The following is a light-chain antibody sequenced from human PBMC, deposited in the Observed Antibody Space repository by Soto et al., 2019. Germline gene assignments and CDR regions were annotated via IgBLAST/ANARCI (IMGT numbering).Light chain of an antibody. J-gene: IGKJ4*01. CDR3: QQSYSTTT. CDR1: QSIISY. V-gene: IGKV1-39*01. CDR2: TAS. Sequence: DIQMTQSPSSLSASVGDRVTITCRASQSIISYLNWYQQKPGKAPKLLIYTASTLQIGGPSRFSGSRSGTDFIRTISSLQPEDFATYYCQQSYSTTTFGGGTTVEIK.